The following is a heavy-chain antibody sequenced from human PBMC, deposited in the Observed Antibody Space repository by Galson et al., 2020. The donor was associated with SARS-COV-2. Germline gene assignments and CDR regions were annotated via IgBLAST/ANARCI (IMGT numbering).Heavy chain of an antibody. Sequence: GESLKISCAASGFTFSSYAMHWVRQAPGKGLEWVAVISYDGSNKYYADSVKGRFTISRDNSKNTLYLQMNSLRAEDTAVYYCARAGLGYCTNGLCYFDYWGQGTLVTVSS. V-gene: IGHV3-30*04. CDR1: GFTFSSYA. CDR2: ISYDGSNK. CDR3: ARAGLGYCTNGLCYFDY. D-gene: IGHD2-8*01. J-gene: IGHJ4*02.